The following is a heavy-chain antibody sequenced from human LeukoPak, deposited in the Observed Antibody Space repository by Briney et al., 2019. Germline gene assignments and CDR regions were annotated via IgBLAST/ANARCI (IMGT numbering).Heavy chain of an antibody. V-gene: IGHV3-23*01. D-gene: IGHD5-24*01. CDR1: GFTFSRSV. Sequence: GGSLRLSCAASGFTFSRSVMTWVRQAPGKGMEWVSSISDSGSSTYYADSVKGRFTISRDNSKNTLYLQMSSLRADDTAVYYCLTWPFDYWGQGTLVTVSS. CDR2: ISDSGSST. CDR3: LTWPFDY. J-gene: IGHJ4*02.